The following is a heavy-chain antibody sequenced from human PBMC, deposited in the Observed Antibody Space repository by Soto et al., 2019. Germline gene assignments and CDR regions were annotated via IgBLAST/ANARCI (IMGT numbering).Heavy chain of an antibody. CDR2: INPNSGGT. CDR1: GYIFTDYY. CDR3: AREGQAPYYYYGMDV. Sequence: ASVKVSCKASGYIFTDYYMHWVRQAPGQELGWMGRINPNSGGTNYAQKFQGRVTMTRDTSISTAYTELSSLRSEDTATYYCAREGQAPYYYYGMDVWGQGTAVTVSS. V-gene: IGHV1-2*06. J-gene: IGHJ6*02.